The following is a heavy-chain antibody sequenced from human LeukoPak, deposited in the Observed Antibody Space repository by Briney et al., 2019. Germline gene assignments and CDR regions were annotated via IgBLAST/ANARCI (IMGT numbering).Heavy chain of an antibody. D-gene: IGHD3-9*01. CDR1: GGSFSGYY. V-gene: IGHV4-34*01. J-gene: IGHJ4*02. Sequence: PSETLSLTCAVYGGSFSGYYWSWIRQPPGKGLEWIGEISHSGSTNYNPPLKSRVTISVDTSKNQFSLKLSSVTAADTAVYYCARRPWTGYYDILTGYSVWGQGTLVTVSS. CDR3: ARRPWTGYYDILTGYSV. CDR2: ISHSGST.